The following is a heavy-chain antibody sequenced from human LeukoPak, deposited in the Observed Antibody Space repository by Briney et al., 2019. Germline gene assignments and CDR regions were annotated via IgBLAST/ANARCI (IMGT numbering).Heavy chain of an antibody. Sequence: GGSLRVYCAASGFTFSRYWMSWVRQAPGKGLEWVANIKQDGREKYYVDSVKGRFTISRDNAKNSLYLQMNSLRAEDTAVYYCAIEEGNRWFDPWGQGTLVTVSS. CDR2: IKQDGREK. V-gene: IGHV3-7*01. J-gene: IGHJ5*02. CDR3: AIEEGNRWFDP. CDR1: GFTFSRYW. D-gene: IGHD4-23*01.